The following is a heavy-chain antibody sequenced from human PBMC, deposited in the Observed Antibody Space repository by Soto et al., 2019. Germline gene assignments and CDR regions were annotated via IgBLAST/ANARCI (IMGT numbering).Heavy chain of an antibody. V-gene: IGHV1-69*02. D-gene: IGHD2-15*01. CDR2: IIPILGIA. Sequence: QVQLVQSGAEVKKPGSSVKVSCKSSGGTFSSYTISWVRQAPGQGLEWMGRIIPILGIANYAQKFQGRVTITADKSTSTAYKELSSLRSEDTAVYYCADLLVADTEMDVWGKGTTVTVSS. CDR1: GGTFSSYT. CDR3: ADLLVADTEMDV. J-gene: IGHJ6*04.